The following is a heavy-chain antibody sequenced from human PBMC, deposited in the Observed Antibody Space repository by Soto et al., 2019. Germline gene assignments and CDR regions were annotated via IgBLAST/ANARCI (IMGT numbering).Heavy chain of an antibody. CDR2: INPSGGST. CDR1: GYTFTSYY. CDR3: ASHRGIAAAGTPYYYYYMDV. D-gene: IGHD6-13*01. Sequence: SVKVSCKASGYTFTSYYMHWVRQAPGQGLEWMGIINPSGGSTSYAQKFQGRVTMTRDTSTSTVYMELSSLRSEDTAVYYCASHRGIAAAGTPYYYYYMDVWGKGTTVTVSS. J-gene: IGHJ6*03. V-gene: IGHV1-46*03.